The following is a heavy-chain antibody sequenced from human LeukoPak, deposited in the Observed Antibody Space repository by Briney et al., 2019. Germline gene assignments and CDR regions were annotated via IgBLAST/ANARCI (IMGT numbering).Heavy chain of an antibody. CDR1: GGSISSYY. D-gene: IGHD1-20*01. J-gene: IGHJ4*02. Sequence: SETPSLTCTVSGGSISSYYWSWIRQPPGKGLEWIGYIYYSGSTNYNPSLKSRVTISVDTSKNQFSLKLSSVTAADTAVYYCARALYNWNDVDYWGQGTLVTVSS. CDR3: ARALYNWNDVDY. CDR2: IYYSGST. V-gene: IGHV4-59*01.